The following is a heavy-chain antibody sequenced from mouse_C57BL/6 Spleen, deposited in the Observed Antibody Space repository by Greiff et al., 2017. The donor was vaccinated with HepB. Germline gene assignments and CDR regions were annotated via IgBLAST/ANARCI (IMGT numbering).Heavy chain of an antibody. V-gene: IGHV5-17*01. D-gene: IGHD4-1*01. CDR2: ISSGSSTI. CDR3: ARQLGRGAMDY. J-gene: IGHJ4*01. CDR1: GFTFSDYG. Sequence: EVKVVEFGGGLVKPGGSLKLSCAASGFTFSDYGMHWVRQAPEKGLEWVAYISSGSSTIYYADTVKGRFTISRDNAKNTLFLQMTSLRSEDTAMYYCARQLGRGAMDYWGQGTSVTVSS.